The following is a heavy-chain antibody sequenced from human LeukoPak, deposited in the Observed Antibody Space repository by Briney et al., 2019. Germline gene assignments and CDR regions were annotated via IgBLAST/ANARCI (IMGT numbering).Heavy chain of an antibody. CDR2: ISSSSSYI. J-gene: IGHJ4*02. V-gene: IGHV3-21*01. CDR3: ARDRSYPGAFDY. Sequence: GGSLRLSCAASGFTFSSYSMNWVRQAPGKGLEWVSSISSSSSYIYYAESVKGRFTISRDNAKNSLYLQMNSLRAEDTAVYYCARDRSYPGAFDYWGQGTLVTVSS. CDR1: GFTFSSYS. D-gene: IGHD1-26*01.